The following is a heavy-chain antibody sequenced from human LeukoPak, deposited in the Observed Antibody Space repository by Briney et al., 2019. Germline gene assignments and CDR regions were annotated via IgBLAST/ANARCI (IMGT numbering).Heavy chain of an antibody. V-gene: IGHV3-23*01. CDR3: AKGEGSPMGPRGYYYYYMDV. Sequence: PGGTLRLSCAASGFTFSSYGMSWVRQAPGKGLEWVSAISGSGGSTYYADSVKGRFTISRDNSKNTLYLQMNSLRAEDTAVYYCAKGEGSPMGPRGYYYYYMDVWGKGTTVTISS. CDR1: GFTFSSYG. D-gene: IGHD3-10*01. CDR2: ISGSGGST. J-gene: IGHJ6*03.